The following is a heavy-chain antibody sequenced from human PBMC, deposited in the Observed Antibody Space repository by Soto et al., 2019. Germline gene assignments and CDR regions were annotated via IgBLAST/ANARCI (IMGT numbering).Heavy chain of an antibody. V-gene: IGHV4-61*01. CDR2: IYYSGST. CDR1: GGSVSSGSYY. CDR3: ARGIGLMRPAARTYGMDV. Sequence: QVQLQESGPGLVKPSETLSLTCTVSGGSVSSGSYYWSWIRQPPGKGLEWIGYIYYSGSTNSNPSLQRRVTISVDTSKTQLSLKLSSVTAADTAVYYCARGIGLMRPAARTYGMDVWGQGTTVTVSS. J-gene: IGHJ6*02. D-gene: IGHD6-6*01.